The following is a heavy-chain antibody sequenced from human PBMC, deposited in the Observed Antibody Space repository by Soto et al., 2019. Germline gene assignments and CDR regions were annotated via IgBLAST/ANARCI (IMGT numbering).Heavy chain of an antibody. J-gene: IGHJ4*02. D-gene: IGHD6-13*01. CDR2: IYWDNYK. CDR3: ARVMGSGTVGVFDY. Sequence: QITLKESGPTLVKPTQTLTLTCTFSGFSLSSSGVGVGWIRQPPGKALEWLALIYWDNYKQYSPSLKNRFTITKDTSKNQVVLKRTKMEPVDTGTYYCARVMGSGTVGVFDYWGQGTLVTVSS. V-gene: IGHV2-5*02. CDR1: GFSLSSSGVG.